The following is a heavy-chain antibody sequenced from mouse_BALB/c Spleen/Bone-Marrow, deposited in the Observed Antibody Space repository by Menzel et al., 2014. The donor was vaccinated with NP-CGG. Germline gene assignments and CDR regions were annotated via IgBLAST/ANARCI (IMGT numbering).Heavy chain of an antibody. CDR2: INPSNGGT. CDR3: SRSYYGNYFDV. Sequence: VHLVESGADLVKPGASVKLSCKASGYTFTSYYMYWVKQRPGQGLEWIGEINPSNGGTNFNEKFKSKATLTVDKSSSTAYMQLSSLTSEDSAVYYCSRSYYGNYFDVWGAGTTVTVSS. V-gene: IGHV1S81*02. D-gene: IGHD2-1*01. CDR1: GYTFTSYY. J-gene: IGHJ1*01.